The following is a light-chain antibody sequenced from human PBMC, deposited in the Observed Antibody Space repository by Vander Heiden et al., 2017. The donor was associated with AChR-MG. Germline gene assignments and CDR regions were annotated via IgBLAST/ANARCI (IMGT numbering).Light chain of an antibody. V-gene: IGKV2-28*01. Sequence: EIVMTQSPLSLPVTPGEPASISCRSSQSLLHSNGYNYLDWYVQKPGQSPQLLIYMGSNRAPGVPDRFGGSGSGTDFTLEISRVEPEDVGIYYCRQALQTHLTFGGGTKVEIK. CDR3: RQALQTHLT. J-gene: IGKJ4*01. CDR1: QSLLHSNGYNY. CDR2: MGS.